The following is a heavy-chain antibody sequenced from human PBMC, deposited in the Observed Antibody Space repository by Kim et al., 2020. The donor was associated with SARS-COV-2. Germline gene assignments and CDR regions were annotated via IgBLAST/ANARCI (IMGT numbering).Heavy chain of an antibody. J-gene: IGHJ4*02. V-gene: IGHV3-23*01. Sequence: DCVKGRLTISRDNSKNTLYLQMNSLRAEDTAIYYCAKYCGHSTCYAGFDYWGQGTLVTVSS. D-gene: IGHD2-21*01. CDR3: AKYCGHSTCYAGFDY.